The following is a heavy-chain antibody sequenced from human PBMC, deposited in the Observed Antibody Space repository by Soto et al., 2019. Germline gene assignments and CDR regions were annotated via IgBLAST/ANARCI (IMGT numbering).Heavy chain of an antibody. CDR3: AREGMTTHYGVFFWNSDYYYSARDG. CDR2: INPNSGGT. V-gene: IGHV1-2*02. CDR1: GDTITSYS. J-gene: IGHJ6*02. D-gene: IGHD4-17*01. Sequence: SFKGCGDTITSYSMPWVRQGPGQGHEWIGWINPNSGGTKYAQKFQGRVTMTRDTSISTAYRELNRLRSHEPAVYYCAREGMTTHYGVFFWNSDYYYSARDGRGQRATGTGS.